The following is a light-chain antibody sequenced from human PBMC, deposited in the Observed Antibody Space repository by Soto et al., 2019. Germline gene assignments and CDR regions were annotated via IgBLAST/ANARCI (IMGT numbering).Light chain of an antibody. CDR3: QQLNSYLTIT. V-gene: IGKV1-9*01. CDR2: AAS. J-gene: IGKJ5*01. CDR1: QGISSY. Sequence: DIQLTQSACFLSASVGDRVTITCRASQGISSYLAWYQQKPGKAPKLLIYAASTLQSGVPSRFSGSGSGTEFTLTISSLQPEDFATYYCQQLNSYLTITFGQGTRLEIK.